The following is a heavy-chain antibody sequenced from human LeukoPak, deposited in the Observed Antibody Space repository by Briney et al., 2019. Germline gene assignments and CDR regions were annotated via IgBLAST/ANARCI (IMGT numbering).Heavy chain of an antibody. J-gene: IGHJ3*02. CDR2: ISYDGSNK. CDR3: ARSYDGFDI. CDR1: GFTFSSYA. Sequence: GRSLRLSCAASGFTFSSYAMHWVRQAPGKGLEWVAVISYDGSNKYYADSVKGRFTISRDNSKNTLYLQMNSLRAEDTAVYYCARSYDGFDIWDQGTMVTVSS. V-gene: IGHV3-30-3*01.